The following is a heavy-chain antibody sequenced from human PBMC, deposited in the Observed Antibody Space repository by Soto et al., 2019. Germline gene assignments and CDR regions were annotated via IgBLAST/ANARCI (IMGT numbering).Heavy chain of an antibody. Sequence: PSETLSITCTVSGGSIGCRYLGWIRQPPGKGLEWIGEVNHSGSTNYNPSLKSRVTISVDTSKNQFSLKLSSVTAADTAVYYCASMNSSSWYRDAEYFQHWGQGTLVTVSS. CDR3: ASMNSSSWYRDAEYFQH. CDR1: GGSIGCRY. V-gene: IGHV4-34*01. J-gene: IGHJ1*01. CDR2: VNHSGST. D-gene: IGHD6-13*01.